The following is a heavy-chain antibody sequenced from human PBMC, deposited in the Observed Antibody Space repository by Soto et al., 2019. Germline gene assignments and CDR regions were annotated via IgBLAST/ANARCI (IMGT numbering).Heavy chain of an antibody. Sequence: EVQLVESGGGLVQPGGSLRLSCEASGFTFSSNGMNWVRQAPGKGLEWVSFISIGSSTINYADSVRGRFTISRDNAKNSLYLQMNSLRDEDTAVYYCERDWGVYDSDIRTHIPHLDSWGQGTVVTVSS. CDR1: GFTFSSNG. CDR3: ERDWGVYDSDIRTHIPHLDS. CDR2: ISIGSSTI. D-gene: IGHD3-22*01. J-gene: IGHJ4*02. V-gene: IGHV3-48*02.